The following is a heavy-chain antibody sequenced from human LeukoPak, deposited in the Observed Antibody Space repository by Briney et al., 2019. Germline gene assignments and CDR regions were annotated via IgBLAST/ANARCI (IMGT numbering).Heavy chain of an antibody. V-gene: IGHV1-69*13. CDR3: ARSVVVPAAMLVGNAFDI. Sequence: SVKVSCKASGGTFSSYAISWVRQAPGQGLEWMGGIIPIFGTANYAQKFQGRVTITADESTSTAYMELSSLRSEDTAVYYCARSVVVPAAMLVGNAFDIWGQGTMVTVSS. CDR2: IIPIFGTA. J-gene: IGHJ3*02. CDR1: GGTFSSYA. D-gene: IGHD2-2*01.